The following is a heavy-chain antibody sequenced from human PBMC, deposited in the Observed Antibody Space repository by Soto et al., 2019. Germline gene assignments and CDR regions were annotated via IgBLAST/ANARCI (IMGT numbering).Heavy chain of an antibody. CDR3: ATYYYDSSGYKRYFQH. CDR1: GYTLTELS. D-gene: IGHD3-22*01. CDR2: FDPEDGET. Sequence: QVQLVQSGAEVKKPGASVKVSCKVSGYTLTELSMHWVRQAPGKGLEWMGGFDPEDGETIYAQKFQGRVTMTEDTSTDTAYMELSSLRSEDTAVYYCATYYYDSSGYKRYFQHWGQGTLVTVSS. J-gene: IGHJ1*01. V-gene: IGHV1-24*01.